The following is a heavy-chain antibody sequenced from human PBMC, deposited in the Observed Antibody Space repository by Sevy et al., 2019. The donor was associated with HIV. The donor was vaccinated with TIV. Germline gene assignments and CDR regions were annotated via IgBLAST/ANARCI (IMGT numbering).Heavy chain of an antibody. CDR3: ASLAAADVFDY. CDR2: INPNSGDT. J-gene: IGHJ4*02. CDR1: GYTFTGYY. D-gene: IGHD6-13*01. Sequence: ASVKVSCKASGYTFTGYYMHWVRQAPGQGLEWMGWINPNSGDTNYAQKFQGRVTMTRDTAISTAYMELSRLRSDDTAIYYCASLAAADVFDYWGQGTLVTVSS. V-gene: IGHV1-2*02.